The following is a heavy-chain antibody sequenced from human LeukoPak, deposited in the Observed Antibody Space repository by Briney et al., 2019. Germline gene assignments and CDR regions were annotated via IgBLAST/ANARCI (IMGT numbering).Heavy chain of an antibody. J-gene: IGHJ4*02. D-gene: IGHD3-22*01. V-gene: IGHV1-24*01. CDR3: ATPSHMHYYDSSGYYPSWDY. CDR1: GYTLTELS. Sequence: EASVKVSCKVSGYTLTELSMHWVRQAPGKGLEWMGGFDPEDGETIYAQKFQGRVTMTEDTSTDTAYMELSSLRSEDTAVYYCATPSHMHYYDSSGYYPSWDYWGQGTLVTVSS. CDR2: FDPEDGET.